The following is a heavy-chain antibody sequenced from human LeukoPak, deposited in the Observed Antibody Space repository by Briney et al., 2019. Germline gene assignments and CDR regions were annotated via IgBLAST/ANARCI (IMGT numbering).Heavy chain of an antibody. CDR3: SRAGNYYFEY. V-gene: IGHV3-74*01. CDR1: GFTFSSSW. CDR2: MNGDGSTK. J-gene: IGHJ4*02. Sequence: GGSLRLSCAGSGFTFSSSWIHWVRQAPGEGLVWVSRMNGDGSTKDYAASVKGRVTLPSGNVKNTLHPPMKSLSAEGTALYYFSRAGNYYFEYWGQGTLVTASS. D-gene: IGHD1-1*01.